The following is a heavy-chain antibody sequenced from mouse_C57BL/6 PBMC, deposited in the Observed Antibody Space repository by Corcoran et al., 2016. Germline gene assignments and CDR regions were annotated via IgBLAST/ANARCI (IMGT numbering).Heavy chain of an antibody. CDR2: INTYSGVP. Sequence: QIQLVQSGPELKKPGETVKISCKASGYTFTTYGMSWVKQAPGKGLKWMGWINTYSGVPTYADDFKGRFAFSLETSASTAYLQINNLKNEDTATYFCARWAQATLYYFDYWGQGTTLTVSS. CDR1: GYTFTTYG. CDR3: ARWAQATLYYFDY. D-gene: IGHD3-2*02. J-gene: IGHJ2*01. V-gene: IGHV9-3*01.